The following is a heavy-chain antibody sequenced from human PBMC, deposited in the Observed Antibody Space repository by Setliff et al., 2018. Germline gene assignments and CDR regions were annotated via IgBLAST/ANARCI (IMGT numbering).Heavy chain of an antibody. Sequence: PGGSLRLSCAVSGFTFSNAWMTWVRQAPGKGLEWVSLISGRADSTYYAGSVKGRFTISRDNSKNTVFLQMNSLRAEDTAVYYCARDRYFDSGEYSYVGGFDLWGQGTMVTVSS. CDR2: ISGRADST. CDR3: ARDRYFDSGEYSYVGGFDL. V-gene: IGHV3-23*01. J-gene: IGHJ3*01. CDR1: GFTFSNAW. D-gene: IGHD3-22*01.